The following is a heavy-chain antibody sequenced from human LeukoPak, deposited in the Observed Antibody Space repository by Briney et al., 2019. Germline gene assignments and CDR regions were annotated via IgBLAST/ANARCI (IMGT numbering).Heavy chain of an antibody. V-gene: IGHV4-39*07. J-gene: IGHJ4*02. CDR2: IYYSGTT. Sequence: SETLSLTCTVSGGSFNDYYWGWIRQPPGKGLEWIGSIYYSGTTFYNPSLKNRVTISMDTSKSQFSLKLSSVTAADTAVYSCTRDRGHGSQDYWGQGTLVTV. CDR3: TRDRGHGSQDY. CDR1: GGSFNDYY. D-gene: IGHD1-26*01.